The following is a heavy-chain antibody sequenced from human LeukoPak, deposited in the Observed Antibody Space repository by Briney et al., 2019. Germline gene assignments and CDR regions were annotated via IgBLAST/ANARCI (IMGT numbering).Heavy chain of an antibody. CDR1: GFTFSSYG. V-gene: IGHV3-33*06. Sequence: GGSLRLSCAASGFTFSSYGMHWVRQAPGKGLEWVAVLWYDGSNKYYADSVKGRFTISRDNSKNTLYLQMNSLRAEDTAVYYCAKGSGYYDSSGYSDYWGQGTLVTVSS. CDR2: LWYDGSNK. CDR3: AKGSGYYDSSGYSDY. J-gene: IGHJ4*02. D-gene: IGHD3-22*01.